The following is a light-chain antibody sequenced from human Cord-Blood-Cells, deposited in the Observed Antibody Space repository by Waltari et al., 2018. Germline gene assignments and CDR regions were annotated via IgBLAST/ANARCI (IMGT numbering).Light chain of an antibody. V-gene: IGLV2-14*01. CDR2: DVS. CDR3: SSYTSSSTWV. CDR1: SGDVGGFNY. Sequence: QSALTQPASVSGSPGQSITISCTGTSGDVGGFNYVSWYQQHPVKAPKLMIYDVSNRPSGVSNRFSGAKSGNTASLTISGLQAEDEADYYCSSYTSSSTWVFGGGTKLTVL. J-gene: IGLJ3*02.